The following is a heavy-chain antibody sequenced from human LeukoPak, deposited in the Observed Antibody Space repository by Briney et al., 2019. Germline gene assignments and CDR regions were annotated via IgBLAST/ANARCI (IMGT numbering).Heavy chain of an antibody. J-gene: IGHJ4*02. D-gene: IGHD6-19*01. V-gene: IGHV3-48*04. CDR3: VARGGWARFDY. CDR1: GFTFSTYS. Sequence: GGSLRLSCAASGFTFSTYSMNWVRQAPGKGLEWISYITDDASTIYYADSVQGRFTISRDNAENSLFLQMTSLRVEDTAVYYCVARGGWARFDYWGQGALVTVSA. CDR2: ITDDASTI.